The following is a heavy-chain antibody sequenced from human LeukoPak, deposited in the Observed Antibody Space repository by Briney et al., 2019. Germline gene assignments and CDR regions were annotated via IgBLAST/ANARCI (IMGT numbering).Heavy chain of an antibody. J-gene: IGHJ3*02. CDR3: AREYCSSTSCPRDDAFGI. D-gene: IGHD2-2*01. V-gene: IGHV3-23*01. CDR2: ISGSGGST. CDR1: GFTFTSYA. Sequence: GGSLRLSCAASGFTFTSYAMSWVRQAPGKGLEWVSAISGSGGSTYYADSVKGRFTISRDNSKNTLYLQMNSLRAEDTAVYYCAREYCSSTSCPRDDAFGIWGQGTMVTVSS.